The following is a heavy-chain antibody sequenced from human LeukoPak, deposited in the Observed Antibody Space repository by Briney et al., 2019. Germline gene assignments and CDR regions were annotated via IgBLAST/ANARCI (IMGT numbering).Heavy chain of an antibody. CDR1: GYTLTSYG. V-gene: IGHV1-18*01. CDR3: AREGGYSSSWYWNYYGMDV. D-gene: IGHD6-13*01. CDR2: ISAYNGNT. J-gene: IGHJ6*02. Sequence: ASVKVSCKASGYTLTSYGISWVRQAPGQGLEWMGWISAYNGNTNYAQKLQGRVTMTTDTSTSTAYMELRSLRSDDTAVYYCAREGGYSSSWYWNYYGMDVWGQGTTVTVSS.